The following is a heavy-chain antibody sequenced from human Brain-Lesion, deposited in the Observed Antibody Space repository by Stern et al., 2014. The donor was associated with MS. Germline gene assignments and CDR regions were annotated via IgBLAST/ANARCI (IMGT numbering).Heavy chain of an antibody. V-gene: IGHV1-24*01. J-gene: IGHJ4*02. CDR2: FDPEDGET. CDR1: GYTLTELS. D-gene: IGHD1-26*01. Sequence: QVQLVESGAEVKKPGASVKVSCKVSGYTLTELSMHWVRQAPRKGLEWMGGFDPEDGETIYAQKFQGRVTMTEDTSTDTAYMELSSLRSEDTAVYYCATLSPGAGGNYYRHFDYRGQGTLVTVSS. CDR3: ATLSPGAGGNYYRHFDY.